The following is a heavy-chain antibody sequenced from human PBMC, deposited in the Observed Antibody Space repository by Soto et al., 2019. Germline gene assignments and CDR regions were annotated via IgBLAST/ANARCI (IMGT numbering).Heavy chain of an antibody. J-gene: IGHJ4*02. D-gene: IGHD3-10*01. Sequence: QVQLVESGGGVVQPGRSLRLSCAASGFTFSDYAMHWVRQPPGKGLEWVAAIPYDGSNKYYADSVKGRFTISRDNSKNTLYLQMNSLRAEDTAVYYCAKRVGGDGSAPGYWGQGTLVTVSS. CDR1: GFTFSDYA. V-gene: IGHV3-30*18. CDR3: AKRVGGDGSAPGY. CDR2: IPYDGSNK.